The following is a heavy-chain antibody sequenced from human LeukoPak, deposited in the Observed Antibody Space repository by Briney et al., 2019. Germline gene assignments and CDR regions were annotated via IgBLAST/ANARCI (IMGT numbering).Heavy chain of an antibody. V-gene: IGHV3-7*03. CDR3: AKAGVKYCSSTSCAFFDY. D-gene: IGHD2-2*01. CDR1: GFTFSNYW. CDR2: IKQDGSEK. J-gene: IGHJ4*02. Sequence: GGSLRLSCAASGFTFSNYWMNWVRQAPGKGLEWVANIKQDGSEKYYVDSVKGRFTISRDNAKNSLYLQMNSLRAEDTAVYYCAKAGVKYCSSTSCAFFDYWGQGTLVTVSS.